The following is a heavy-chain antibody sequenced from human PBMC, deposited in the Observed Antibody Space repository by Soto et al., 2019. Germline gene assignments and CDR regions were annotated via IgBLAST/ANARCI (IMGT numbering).Heavy chain of an antibody. CDR2: ISGSGGGT. V-gene: IGHV3-23*01. CDR3: AKVPVGGTGRSDY. J-gene: IGHJ4*02. Sequence: GGSLRLSCAGSGFTFSNYAMSWVRQAPGKGLAWVSAISGSGGGTYYADSVRGRFTISRDNSKNTLYLQMNSLRAEDTALYYCAKVPVGGTGRSDYWGQGTLVTVSS. CDR1: GFTFSNYA. D-gene: IGHD1-26*01.